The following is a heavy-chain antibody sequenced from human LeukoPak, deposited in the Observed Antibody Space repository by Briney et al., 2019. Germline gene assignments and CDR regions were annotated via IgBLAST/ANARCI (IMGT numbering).Heavy chain of an antibody. Sequence: ASVKVSCKASGGTFSSYAISWVRQAPGQGLEWMGWISAYNGNTNYAQKLQGRVTMTTDTSTSTAYMELRSLRSDDTAVYYCARTDGYSSSWQTNKDNWFDPWGQGTLVTVSS. CDR1: GGTFSSYA. J-gene: IGHJ5*02. CDR2: ISAYNGNT. V-gene: IGHV1-18*01. D-gene: IGHD6-13*01. CDR3: ARTDGYSSSWQTNKDNWFDP.